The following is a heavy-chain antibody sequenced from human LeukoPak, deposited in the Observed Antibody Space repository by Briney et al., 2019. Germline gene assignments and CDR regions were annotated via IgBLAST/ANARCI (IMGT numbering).Heavy chain of an antibody. V-gene: IGHV3-30*02. Sequence: PGGPLRLFCAASGFTFRSYGMHWVRQAPGKGVEGVAFIRYYGSNKYYADSVKGRFTISRDNSKNTLYLHMNSLRAEDTAVYYCANEQWALGDYFDYWGQGTLVTVSS. J-gene: IGHJ4*02. CDR1: GFTFRSYG. CDR2: IRYYGSNK. CDR3: ANEQWALGDYFDY. D-gene: IGHD1-26*01.